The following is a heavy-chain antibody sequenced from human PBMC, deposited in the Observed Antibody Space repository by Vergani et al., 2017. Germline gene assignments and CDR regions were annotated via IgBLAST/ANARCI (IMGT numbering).Heavy chain of an antibody. CDR3: ARVIAVAGAFRWFDP. CDR2: ISSSSSYT. J-gene: IGHJ5*02. V-gene: IGHV3-11*05. Sequence: QVQLVESGGGLVKPVGSLRLSCAASGFTFSDYYMSWIRQAPGKGLEWVSYISSSSSYTNYADSVKGRFTISRDNAKNSLYLQMNSLRAEDTALYHCARVIAVAGAFRWFDPWGQGTLVTVSS. CDR1: GFTFSDYY. D-gene: IGHD6-19*01.